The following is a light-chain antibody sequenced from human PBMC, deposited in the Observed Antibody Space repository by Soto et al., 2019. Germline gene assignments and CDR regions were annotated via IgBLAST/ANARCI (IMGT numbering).Light chain of an antibody. CDR1: QGISSY. V-gene: IGKV1-8*01. Sequence: IRVSKSASSLSATTGDRVTITCRASQGISSYLAWYQQKPGKAPKLLIYAASTLQSGVPSRFSGSGSGTDFTLTISCLQSEDFATYYCQQYYSYPLTFGGGTKVDIK. J-gene: IGKJ4*01. CDR2: AAS. CDR3: QQYYSYPLT.